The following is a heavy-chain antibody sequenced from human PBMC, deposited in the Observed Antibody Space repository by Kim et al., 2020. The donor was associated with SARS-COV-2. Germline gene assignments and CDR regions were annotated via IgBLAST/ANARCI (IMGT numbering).Heavy chain of an antibody. CDR1: GGTFSSYA. Sequence: SVKVSCKASGGTFSSYAISWVRQAPGQGLEWMGRIIPILGIANYAQKFQGRVTITADKSTSTAYMELSSLRSEDTAVYYCARDSSLMGGSLSSTGTVPFDYWGQGTLVTVSS. V-gene: IGHV1-69*04. CDR2: IIPILGIA. J-gene: IGHJ4*02. CDR3: ARDSSLMGGSLSSTGTVPFDY. D-gene: IGHD1-26*01.